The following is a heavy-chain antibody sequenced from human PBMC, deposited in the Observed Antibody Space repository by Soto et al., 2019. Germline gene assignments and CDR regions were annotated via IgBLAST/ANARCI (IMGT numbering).Heavy chain of an antibody. CDR2: IWYDGSNK. J-gene: IGHJ5*02. Sequence: GGSLRLSCAASGFTFSSYGMHWVRQAPGKGLEWVAVIWYDGSNKYYADSVKGRFTISRDNSKNTLYLQMNSLRAEDTAVYYCAKDYPGYYDSSGYYGWFDPWGQGTLVTVSS. CDR1: GFTFSSYG. D-gene: IGHD3-22*01. V-gene: IGHV3-33*06. CDR3: AKDYPGYYDSSGYYGWFDP.